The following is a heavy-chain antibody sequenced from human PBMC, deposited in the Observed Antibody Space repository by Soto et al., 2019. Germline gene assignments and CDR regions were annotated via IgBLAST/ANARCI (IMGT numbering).Heavy chain of an antibody. V-gene: IGHV2-70*01. CDR3: ARTRNNERIHHQFYSGTDV. J-gene: IGHJ6*02. CDR1: GFSLTTTGVY. D-gene: IGHD5-18*01. Sequence: SGPTLVNPTETLTLTCTFSGFSLTTTGVYVTWIRQPPGKALEWLALIDWDDTKYYNKSLTTRLTVSKDTSKNQVVLTMTNMDLVDTATYLCARTRNNERIHHQFYSGTDVWGPGTTVTVSS. CDR2: IDWDDTK.